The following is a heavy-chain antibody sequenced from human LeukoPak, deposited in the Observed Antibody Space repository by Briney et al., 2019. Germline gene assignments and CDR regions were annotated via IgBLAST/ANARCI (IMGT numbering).Heavy chain of an antibody. D-gene: IGHD3-16*02. J-gene: IGHJ4*02. CDR1: GFTFSSYS. CDR3: AREARLGELSPSGY. Sequence: PGGSLRLSCAASGFTFSSYSMNWVRQAPGKGLEWVSSISSGSSYIYYADSVKGRFTISRDNAKNSLYLQMNSLRAEDTAVYYCAREARLGELSPSGYWGQGTLVTVSS. V-gene: IGHV3-21*01. CDR2: ISSGSSYI.